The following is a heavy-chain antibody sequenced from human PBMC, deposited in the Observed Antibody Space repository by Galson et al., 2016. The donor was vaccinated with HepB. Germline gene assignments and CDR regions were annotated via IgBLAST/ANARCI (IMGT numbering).Heavy chain of an antibody. CDR2: IYYSGST. J-gene: IGHJ4*02. Sequence: SETLSLTCTVSGGSISSYYWTWIRQPPGKGLEWIGYIYYSGSTSYNPSLTSRVTISVDMSKNQFSLKLSSLTAADTAVYYCARVSRIEATGTGFDFWGQGTLVTVSS. CDR1: GGSISSYY. V-gene: IGHV4-59*01. D-gene: IGHD6-13*01. CDR3: ARVSRIEATGTGFDF.